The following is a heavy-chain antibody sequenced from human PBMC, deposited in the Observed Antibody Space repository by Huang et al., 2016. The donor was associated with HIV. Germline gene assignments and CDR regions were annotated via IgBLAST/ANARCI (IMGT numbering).Heavy chain of an antibody. CDR1: GGTFSGHT. CDR2: IVPVFGSG. CDR3: ARGLSGNIDS. D-gene: IGHD1-20*01. V-gene: IGHV1-69*01. Sequence: QVQLVQSGAELKKPGSSVKVSCKASGGTFSGHTITWGRQALGQGFEWMGEIVPVFGSGNNAQNFQGRVTITADEAMATAYLELSSLKFEDTAIYYCARGLSGNIDSWGQGSLVTVSS. J-gene: IGHJ4*02.